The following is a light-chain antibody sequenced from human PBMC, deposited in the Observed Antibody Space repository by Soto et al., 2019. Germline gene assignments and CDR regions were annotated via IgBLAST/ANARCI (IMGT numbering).Light chain of an antibody. J-gene: IGKJ1*01. CDR1: QSVSSN. Sequence: EIVTTQSPATLSVSPGERVTLSCRASQSVSSNLAWYQHKLGQAPRLLIYGASTRATGIPARFSGSASGTEFTLTISSLQSEDFAIYYCQQYNNWPWTFGQGTKVDIK. CDR3: QQYNNWPWT. CDR2: GAS. V-gene: IGKV3-15*01.